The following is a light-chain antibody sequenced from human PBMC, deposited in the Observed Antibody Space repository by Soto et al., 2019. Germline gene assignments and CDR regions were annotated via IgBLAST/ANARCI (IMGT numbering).Light chain of an antibody. Sequence: INLTKSPSFLSVSIGDIVTITFRAIHCISIYLAWYQQRPGKSPKFLMYAVPTLQSGVPSRFSGSGSGTELDLTISILQPEDFETYYCQQIKNYTITFGGGTKVDIK. CDR2: AVP. CDR1: HCISIY. J-gene: IGKJ4*01. CDR3: QQIKNYTIT. V-gene: IGKV1-9*01.